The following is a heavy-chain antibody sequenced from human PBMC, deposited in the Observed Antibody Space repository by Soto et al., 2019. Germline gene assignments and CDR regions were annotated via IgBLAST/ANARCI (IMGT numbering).Heavy chain of an antibody. Sequence: PSETLSLTCTVSGGSISSYYWSWIRQPPGKGLEWIGYIYYSGSTNYNPSLKSRVTISVDTSKNQFSLKLSSVTAADTAVYYCARGRYDSSGYIPPDHDYWGQGTLVTVSS. CDR2: IYYSGST. CDR1: GGSISSYY. D-gene: IGHD3-22*01. V-gene: IGHV4-59*01. CDR3: ARGRYDSSGYIPPDHDY. J-gene: IGHJ4*02.